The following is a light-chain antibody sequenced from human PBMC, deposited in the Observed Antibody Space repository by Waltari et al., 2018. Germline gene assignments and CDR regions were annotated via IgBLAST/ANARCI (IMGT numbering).Light chain of an antibody. CDR1: QSVSSN. Sequence: EIVLTQSPATLSVSPGERATLSCRASQSVSSNLAWYQQKPGQAPRLLIYGASTQATGIPARFSGSGSGTGFTLTISSLQSEDFVVYYCQQYNNWPPITFGQGTRLEIK. CDR3: QQYNNWPPIT. CDR2: GAS. V-gene: IGKV3-15*01. J-gene: IGKJ5*01.